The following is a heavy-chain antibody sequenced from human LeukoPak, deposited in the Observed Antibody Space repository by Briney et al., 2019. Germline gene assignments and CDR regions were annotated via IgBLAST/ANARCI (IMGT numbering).Heavy chain of an antibody. Sequence: PSQTLSLTCTVSGGSISRGSYYWSWIRQPAGKGLEWIGRIYTSGSTNYNPSLRSRVTISVDTSKNQFSLKLSSVTAADTALYYCARQKKYYYDSRGTGWFDPWGQGTLVTVSS. D-gene: IGHD3-22*01. CDR3: ARQKKYYYDSRGTGWFDP. J-gene: IGHJ5*02. CDR1: GGSISRGSYY. V-gene: IGHV4-61*02. CDR2: IYTSGST.